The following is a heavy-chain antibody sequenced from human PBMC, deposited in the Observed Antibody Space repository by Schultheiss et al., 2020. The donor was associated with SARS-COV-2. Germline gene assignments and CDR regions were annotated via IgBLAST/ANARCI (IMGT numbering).Heavy chain of an antibody. CDR3: ARDGRGYAYYYGMDV. D-gene: IGHD5-12*01. J-gene: IGHJ6*02. CDR1: GGSVSSGSYY. CDR2: IYYSGST. Sequence: SETLSLTCTVSGGSVSSGSYYWSWIRQPPGKGLEWIGYIYYSGSTYYNPSLKSRVTISVDTSKNQFSLKLSSVTAADTAVYYCARDGRGYAYYYGMDVWGQGTTVTVSS. V-gene: IGHV4-30-4*01.